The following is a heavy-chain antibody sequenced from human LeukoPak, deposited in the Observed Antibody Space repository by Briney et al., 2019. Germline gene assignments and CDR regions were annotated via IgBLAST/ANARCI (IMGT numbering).Heavy chain of an antibody. D-gene: IGHD5-18*01. J-gene: IGHJ4*02. V-gene: IGHV1-58*02. Sequence: SVKVSCKASGFTFTSSAMQWVRQARGQRLEWIGWIVVGSGNTNYAQKFQERVTITRDMSTSTGYMELSSLRSEDTAVYYCAIVPRPGEYNYGYGGYWGQGTPVAVSS. CDR2: IVVGSGNT. CDR1: GFTFTSSA. CDR3: AIVPRPGEYNYGYGGY.